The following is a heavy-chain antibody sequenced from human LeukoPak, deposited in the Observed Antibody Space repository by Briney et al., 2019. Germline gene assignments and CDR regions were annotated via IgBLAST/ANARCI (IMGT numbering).Heavy chain of an antibody. CDR2: INHSGST. Sequence: PSETLSLTCVVYGGSFSGYYWSWIRQPPGKGLEWIGEINHSGSTNYNPSLKSRVTISVDTSKNQFSLKLSSVTAADTAVYYCARGGRWLHHTVDYWGQGTLVTVSS. CDR3: ARGGRWLHHTVDY. V-gene: IGHV4-34*01. D-gene: IGHD5-24*01. J-gene: IGHJ4*02. CDR1: GGSFSGYY.